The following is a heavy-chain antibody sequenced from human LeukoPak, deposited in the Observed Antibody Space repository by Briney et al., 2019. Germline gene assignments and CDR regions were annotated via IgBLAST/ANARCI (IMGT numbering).Heavy chain of an antibody. V-gene: IGHV4-39*07. Sequence: SDTLSLTCTVSGGSISSSSYYWGWIRQPPGKGLEWIGTFHYSGSTNYNPSLKSRVTISVDTSKNQFSLKLSSVTAADTAVYYCARDRRDFWSGWGAFDIWGQGTMVTVSS. J-gene: IGHJ3*02. CDR2: FHYSGST. CDR3: ARDRRDFWSGWGAFDI. D-gene: IGHD3-3*01. CDR1: GGSISSSSYY.